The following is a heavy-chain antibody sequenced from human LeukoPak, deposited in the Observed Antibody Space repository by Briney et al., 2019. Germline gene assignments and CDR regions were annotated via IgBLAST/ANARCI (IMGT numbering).Heavy chain of an antibody. Sequence: PGRSLRLSCAASGFIFSTYAMTWVRQAPGKGLEWVAVIWYDGSNKYYADSVKGRFTISRDNSKNTLYLQMNSLRAEDTAVYYCARPTYSGSYYWFDYWGQGTLVTVSS. J-gene: IGHJ4*02. CDR1: GFIFSTYA. V-gene: IGHV3-33*08. CDR3: ARPTYSGSYYWFDY. CDR2: IWYDGSNK. D-gene: IGHD1-26*01.